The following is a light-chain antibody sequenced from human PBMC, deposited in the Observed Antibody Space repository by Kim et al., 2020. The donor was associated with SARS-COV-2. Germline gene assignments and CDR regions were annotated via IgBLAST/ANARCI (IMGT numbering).Light chain of an antibody. J-gene: IGKJ3*01. CDR1: QGVSSY. CDR3: QQRSNWPT. CDR2: DAS. Sequence: ALSPGERATLSCRASQGVSSYLAWYQQKPGQAPRLLIYDASNRATGIPARFSGSGSGTDFTLTISSLEPEDFAVYYCQQRSNWPTFGPGTKVDIK. V-gene: IGKV3-11*01.